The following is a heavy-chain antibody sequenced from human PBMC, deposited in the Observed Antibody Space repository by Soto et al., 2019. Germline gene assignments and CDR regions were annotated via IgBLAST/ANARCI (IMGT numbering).Heavy chain of an antibody. CDR3: ARNLLGSNDC. CDR2: IYTSGST. Sequence: QVQLQESGPGLVKPSETLSLTCTVSGGSISSSYWSWIRQPAGKGLEWIGRIYTSGSTNYNPSLNSRVTMSVVTSKYQFSLTLSSVTAADTAVYYCARNLLGSNDCCGQGTLVTVSA. D-gene: IGHD1-26*01. J-gene: IGHJ4*02. V-gene: IGHV4-4*07. CDR1: GGSISSSY.